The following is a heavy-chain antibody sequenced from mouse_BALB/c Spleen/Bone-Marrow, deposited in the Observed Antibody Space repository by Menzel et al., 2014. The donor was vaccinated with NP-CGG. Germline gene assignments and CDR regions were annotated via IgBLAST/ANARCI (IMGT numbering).Heavy chain of an antibody. CDR1: GFSLTSYS. Sequence: VHLVESGPGLVAPSQSLSITCTVSGFSLTSYSVHWVRQPPGKGLEWLGVIWAGGSTNYNSALMSRLSISKDNSKSQAFLKMSSLQTDDTAMFYCARDDDSYAMDYWGQGTSVTVSS. CDR3: ARDDDSYAMDY. D-gene: IGHD2-3*01. CDR2: IWAGGST. V-gene: IGHV2-9*02. J-gene: IGHJ4*01.